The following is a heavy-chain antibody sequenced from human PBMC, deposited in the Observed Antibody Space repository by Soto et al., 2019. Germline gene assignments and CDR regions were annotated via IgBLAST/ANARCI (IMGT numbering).Heavy chain of an antibody. CDR1: GYTFTSYY. V-gene: IGHV1-46*01. D-gene: IGHD3-22*01. CDR3: AAHTHYYDSSGYYDY. Sequence: ASVKVSCKASGYTFTSYYMHWVRQAPGQGLEWMGIINPSGGSTTYAQKFQGRVTMTRDTSTSTVYMELSSLRSEDTAVYYCAAHTHYYDSSGYYDYWGQGTLVTVSS. CDR2: INPSGGST. J-gene: IGHJ4*02.